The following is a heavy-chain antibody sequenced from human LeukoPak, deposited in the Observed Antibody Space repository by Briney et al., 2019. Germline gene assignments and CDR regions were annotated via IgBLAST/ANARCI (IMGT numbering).Heavy chain of an antibody. D-gene: IGHD3-10*01. Sequence: PGGSLRLSCAASGFTFTSYWMHWVRQAPGKGLVWVSRINSDGSTTTYADSVKGRFTISRDNAKNTLYLQMNSLRAEDTAVYYCARSHYYGSGSYAFDIWGQGTMVTVSS. CDR1: GFTFTSYW. V-gene: IGHV3-74*01. CDR3: ARSHYYGSGSYAFDI. CDR2: INSDGSTT. J-gene: IGHJ3*02.